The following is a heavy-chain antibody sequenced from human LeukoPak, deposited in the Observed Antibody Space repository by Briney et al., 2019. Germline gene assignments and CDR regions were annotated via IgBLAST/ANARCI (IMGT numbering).Heavy chain of an antibody. CDR3: ARSALELGYFDY. Sequence: GGSLRLSCAASGFTFSSYSMNWVRQAPGKGPEWVSSISSSSSYIYYADSVKGRFTISRDNAKNSLYLQMNSLRAEDTAVYYCARSALELGYFDYWGQGTLVTVSS. CDR1: GFTFSSYS. CDR2: ISSSSSYI. D-gene: IGHD7-27*01. J-gene: IGHJ4*02. V-gene: IGHV3-21*01.